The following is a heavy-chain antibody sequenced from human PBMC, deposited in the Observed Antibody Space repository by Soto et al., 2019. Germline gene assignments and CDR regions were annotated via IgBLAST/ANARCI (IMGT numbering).Heavy chain of an antibody. CDR2: IYWDDDK. CDR1: GFSITTSGVG. J-gene: IGHJ4*02. CDR3: AHRVLRTVFGLVTAAAIYFDF. D-gene: IGHD3-3*01. V-gene: IGHV2-5*02. Sequence: QITLNESGPTLVRPTETLTLTCSFSGFSITTSGVGVGWIRQSPGKAPEWLALIYWDDDKRYSASLKSRLTITKETSKNQVVPKVPDLHPTDTATYYCAHRVLRTVFGLVTAAAIYFDFWGQGTPVAVSS.